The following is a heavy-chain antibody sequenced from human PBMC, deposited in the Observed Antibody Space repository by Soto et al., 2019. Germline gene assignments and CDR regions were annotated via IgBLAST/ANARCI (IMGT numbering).Heavy chain of an antibody. J-gene: IGHJ5*02. Sequence: QVQLVQSGAQMKKTGSSVKASCKATGGTLSMYTISWVRQAPGQGLEWMGRIIPVVGVVNYAQKFQGRVTITADKATMTAYMELSSLRSDDTALYYCARNTGNWLDPWGQGTLVTVSP. CDR3: ARNTGNWLDP. CDR1: GGTLSMYT. V-gene: IGHV1-69*02. CDR2: IIPVVGVV. D-gene: IGHD5-18*01.